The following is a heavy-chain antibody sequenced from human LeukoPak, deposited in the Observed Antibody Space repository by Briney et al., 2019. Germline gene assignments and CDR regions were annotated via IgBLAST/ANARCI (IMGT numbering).Heavy chain of an antibody. Sequence: GGSLRLSCAASGFTFSSYEMNWVRPAPGKGLEWVSYISSSGSTIYYADSVKGRFTISRDNAKNSLYLQMNSLRAEDTAVYYSARDAYSSGWVDYFDYWGQGTLVTVSS. CDR2: ISSSGSTI. V-gene: IGHV3-48*03. J-gene: IGHJ4*02. D-gene: IGHD6-19*01. CDR3: ARDAYSSGWVDYFDY. CDR1: GFTFSSYE.